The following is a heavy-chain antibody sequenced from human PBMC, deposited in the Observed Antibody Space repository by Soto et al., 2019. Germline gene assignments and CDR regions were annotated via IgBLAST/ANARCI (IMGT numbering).Heavy chain of an antibody. J-gene: IGHJ5*02. D-gene: IGHD1-1*01. V-gene: IGHV2-70*04. CDR3: AKTGTDGSWFDP. Sequence: SGPTLVNPTQTLTLTCTFPGFSLSTSGMRVSWIRQPPGKALEWLARIDWDGDKFYSTSLRTRLAISKDTSKNQVVLTMTNMDPVDTATYYCAKTGTDGSWFDPWGQGTLVTVSS. CDR1: GFSLSTSGMR. CDR2: IDWDGDK.